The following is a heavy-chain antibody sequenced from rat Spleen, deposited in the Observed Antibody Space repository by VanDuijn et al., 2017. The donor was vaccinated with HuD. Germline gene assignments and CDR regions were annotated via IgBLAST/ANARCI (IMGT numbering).Heavy chain of an antibody. CDR2: ISSQSYNYAT. J-gene: IGHJ2*01. Sequence: EVQVVESGGGLVQPKGSLKLSCAASGFDFNSYGMSWVRQAPGKGLDLVADISSQSYNYATYYADSVKDRFTISRDDSQSMVYLQMDSLRSEDTATYYCARRHYGYTDYFDYWGQGVMVTVSS. V-gene: IGHV10-10*01. CDR1: GFDFNSYG. CDR3: ARRHYGYTDYFDY. D-gene: IGHD1-9*01.